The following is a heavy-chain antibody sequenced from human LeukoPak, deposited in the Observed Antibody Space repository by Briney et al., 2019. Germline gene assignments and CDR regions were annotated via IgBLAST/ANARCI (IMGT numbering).Heavy chain of an antibody. J-gene: IGHJ4*02. CDR2: TRYDGSHS. CDR1: GFAFSTYG. V-gene: IGHV3-30*02. D-gene: IGHD5-18*01. CDR3: ARDNSYGFMGCMDY. Sequence: GGSLRLSCAASGFAFSTYGMHWVRQAPGKGLEWVAFTRYDGSHSEYEDSVKGRFSIARDDSKSTLYLQMNSLRAEDTGVYYCARDNSYGFMGCMDYWGPGTRVTVPS.